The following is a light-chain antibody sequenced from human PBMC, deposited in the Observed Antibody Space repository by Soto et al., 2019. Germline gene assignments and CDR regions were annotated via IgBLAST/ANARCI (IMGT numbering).Light chain of an antibody. CDR2: GNN. CDR1: SSNIGAGYD. CDR3: QSSDSSLSRV. J-gene: IGLJ1*01. Sequence: QAVVTQPPPVSGAPGQRVTISCTGSSSNIGAGYDIHWYQQLPGTAPKLLIYGNNNRPSGVPDRFSGSKSGTSASLAITGLQADDEADYYCQSSDSSLSRVFGTGTKLTVL. V-gene: IGLV1-40*01.